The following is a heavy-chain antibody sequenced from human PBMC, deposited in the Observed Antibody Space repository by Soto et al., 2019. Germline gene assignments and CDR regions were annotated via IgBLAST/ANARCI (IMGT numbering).Heavy chain of an antibody. J-gene: IGHJ5*02. CDR1: GGSISSYY. CDR2: IYYSGST. D-gene: IGHD2-15*01. CDR3: ARGIPEDIVVVVAARSSLSWFDP. V-gene: IGHV4-59*01. Sequence: QVQLQESGPGLVKPSETLSLTCTVSGGSISSYYWSWIRQPPGKGLEWIGYIYYSGSTNYNPSLKSRVTISVDTSKNQFSLKLSSVTAADTAVYYCARGIPEDIVVVVAARSSLSWFDPWGQGTLVTVSS.